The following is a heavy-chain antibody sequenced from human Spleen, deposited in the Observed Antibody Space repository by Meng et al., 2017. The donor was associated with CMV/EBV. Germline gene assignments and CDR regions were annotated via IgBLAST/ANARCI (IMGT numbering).Heavy chain of an antibody. CDR1: GDSISGYY. CDR2: IYYSETT. J-gene: IGHJ5*01. D-gene: IGHD3-3*01. V-gene: IGHV4-59*01. Sequence: SETLSLTCTVSGDSISGYYWSWIRQTPGKGLEWIAYIYYSETTNYNPSLKSRVTVSVDTSKNQFSLKLTSVTAADTAIYYCARGRYLEWLGGTWFDSWGQGTLVTVSS. CDR3: ARGRYLEWLGGTWFDS.